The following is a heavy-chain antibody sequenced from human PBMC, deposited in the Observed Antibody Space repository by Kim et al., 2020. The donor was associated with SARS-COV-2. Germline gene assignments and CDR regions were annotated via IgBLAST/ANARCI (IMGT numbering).Heavy chain of an antibody. Sequence: GGSLRLSCATSGFTFNDYYMYWIRQAPGKGLEWVSYITTSGTSTYYADSVKGRFTISRDNAKKSMYLQMNSLRAEDTAVYYCARDRRQYYYGSDHFDYWG. J-gene: IGHJ4*01. CDR3: ARDRRQYYYGSDHFDY. V-gene: IGHV3-11*01. CDR2: ITTSGTST. CDR1: GFTFNDYY. D-gene: IGHD3-10*01.